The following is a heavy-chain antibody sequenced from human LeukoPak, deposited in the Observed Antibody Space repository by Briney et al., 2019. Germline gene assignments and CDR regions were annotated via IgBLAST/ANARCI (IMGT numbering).Heavy chain of an antibody. J-gene: IGHJ4*02. CDR3: ARWGYTHGWYYFEN. CDR1: GFTFINYW. Sequence: GGSLRLSCAASGFTFINYWMGWVRQAPGKGLEWVANIKQDGSETYYVDSVKGRLTISRDNAKNSLYLQMNSLRAEDTAVYYCARWGYTHGWYYFENWGQGTLVTVSS. D-gene: IGHD6-19*01. CDR2: IKQDGSET. V-gene: IGHV3-7*01.